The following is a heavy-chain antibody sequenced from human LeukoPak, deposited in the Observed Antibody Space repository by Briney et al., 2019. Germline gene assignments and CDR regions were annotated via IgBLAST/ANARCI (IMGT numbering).Heavy chain of an antibody. J-gene: IGHJ4*02. D-gene: IGHD5-24*01. CDR1: GGTFSSYA. V-gene: IGHV1-69*05. Sequence: SVKVSCKASGGTFSSYAISWVRQAPGQGLEWMRGIIPIFGTANYAQKFQGRVTITTDESTSTAYMELSSLRSEDTAVYYCARSRSRDGYNEDFDYWGQGTLVTVSS. CDR2: IIPIFGTA. CDR3: ARSRSRDGYNEDFDY.